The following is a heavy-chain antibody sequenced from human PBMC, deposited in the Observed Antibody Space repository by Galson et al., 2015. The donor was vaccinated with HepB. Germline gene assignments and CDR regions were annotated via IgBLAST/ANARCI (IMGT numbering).Heavy chain of an antibody. Sequence: SLRLSCAASGFTFSSYAMSWVRQAPGKGLEWVSAISGSGGSTYYADSVKGRFTISRDNSKNTLYLQMNSLRAEDTAVYYCAKDRRYYDFWSGYPTPDVAGYMDVWGKGTTVTVSS. J-gene: IGHJ6*03. CDR3: AKDRRYYDFWSGYPTPDVAGYMDV. V-gene: IGHV3-23*01. CDR2: ISGSGGST. CDR1: GFTFSSYA. D-gene: IGHD3-3*01.